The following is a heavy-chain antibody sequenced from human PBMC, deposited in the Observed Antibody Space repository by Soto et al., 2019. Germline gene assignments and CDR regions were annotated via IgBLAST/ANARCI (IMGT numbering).Heavy chain of an antibody. D-gene: IGHD6-19*01. J-gene: IGHJ4*02. CDR2: IKSNTVGGTT. V-gene: IGHV3-15*01. Sequence: EVQLVESGGGLVKPGGSLRLSCAASGLTFSNAWMNWVRQAPGKGLEWVGRIKSNTVGGTTDYAAPVKGRFTISRDDSKNTLYLQMTSLNSEDTAVYYCTTDGPAIAVAGSDFDSWGQGTLVTVSS. CDR3: TTDGPAIAVAGSDFDS. CDR1: GLTFSNAW.